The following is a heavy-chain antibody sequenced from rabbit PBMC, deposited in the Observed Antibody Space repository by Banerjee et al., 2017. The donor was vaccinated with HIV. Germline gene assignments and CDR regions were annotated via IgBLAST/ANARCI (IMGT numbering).Heavy chain of an antibody. CDR3: ARTPGYAGYPHAFKL. Sequence: QEQLEESGGDLVKPEGSLTLTCTASGFSFSSSYWICWVRQAPGKGLEWTGCIDTGTGSTWYASWAKGRFTISKTSSTTVTLQMTSLTAADTATYFCARTPGYAGYPHAFKLWGPGTLVTVS. CDR2: IDTGTGST. CDR1: GFSFSSSYW. J-gene: IGHJ4*01. V-gene: IGHV1S45*01. D-gene: IGHD6-1*01.